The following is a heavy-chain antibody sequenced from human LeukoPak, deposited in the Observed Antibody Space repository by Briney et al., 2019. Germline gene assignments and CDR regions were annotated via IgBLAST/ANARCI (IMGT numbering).Heavy chain of an antibody. CDR3: ARHAIGYTRRGEAIPKQQLYSQQLVRVKYNWFDP. CDR2: IYYSGST. J-gene: IGHJ5*02. Sequence: SETLSLTCTVSGGSISSSSYYWGWIRQPPGKGLEWIGYIYYSGSTNYNPSLKSRVTISVDTSKNQFSLKLSSVTAADTAVYYCARHAIGYTRRGEAIPKQQLYSQQLVRVKYNWFDPWGQGTLVTVSS. D-gene: IGHD6-13*01. CDR1: GGSISSSSYY. V-gene: IGHV4-61*05.